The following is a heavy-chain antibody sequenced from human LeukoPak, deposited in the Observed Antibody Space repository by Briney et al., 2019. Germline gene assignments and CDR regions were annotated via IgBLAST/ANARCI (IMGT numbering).Heavy chain of an antibody. V-gene: IGHV3-23*01. CDR3: AKKLVVVPAAPEDY. CDR2: ISGSGGST. Sequence: GGSLRLSCEASGFTFSTYGMSWVRQAPGKGLEWVSAISGSGGSTYYADSVKGRFTISRDNSKNTLYLQMNSLRAEDTAVYYCAKKLVVVPAAPEDYWGQGTLVTVSS. J-gene: IGHJ4*02. D-gene: IGHD2-2*01. CDR1: GFTFSTYG.